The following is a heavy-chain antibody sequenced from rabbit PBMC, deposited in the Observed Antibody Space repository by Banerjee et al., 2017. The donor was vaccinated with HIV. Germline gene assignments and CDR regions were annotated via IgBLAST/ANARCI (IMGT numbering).Heavy chain of an antibody. CDR3: ARDLAGVTGWNFNL. CDR1: GFSFSSNA. Sequence: QEQLEESGGDLVKPEGSLTLTCTASGFSFSSNAMSWVRQAPGKGLEWIACIYAGSSGSTYHASWAKGRFTISKTSSTTVTLQMTSLTAADTATYFCARDLAGVTGWNFNLWGPGTLVTVS. D-gene: IGHD4-1*01. CDR2: IYAGSSGST. V-gene: IGHV1S45*01. J-gene: IGHJ4*01.